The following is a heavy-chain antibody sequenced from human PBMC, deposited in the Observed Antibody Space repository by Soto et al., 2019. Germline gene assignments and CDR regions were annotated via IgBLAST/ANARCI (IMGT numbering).Heavy chain of an antibody. D-gene: IGHD1-7*01. CDR1: GFPFSNHA. Sequence: EVQLLESGGDFVQPGRSLRLSCAASGFPFSNHAMSWVRQAPGKGLEWLSAISATGGSTYYADSVRGRFSISRDNSKNTVFLQMDSLTAEDTAIYLCAKNYNWNFVVEYWGRGTLVTVS. J-gene: IGHJ4*01. CDR2: ISATGGST. V-gene: IGHV3-23*01. CDR3: AKNYNWNFVVEY.